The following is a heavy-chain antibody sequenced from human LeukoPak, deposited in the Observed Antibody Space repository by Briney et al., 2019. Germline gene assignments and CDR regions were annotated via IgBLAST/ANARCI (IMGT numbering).Heavy chain of an antibody. CDR1: GFTFSSYG. V-gene: IGHV3-30*02. CDR2: IRYDGSNK. CDR3: ARDPTLAVTAFDY. Sequence: GGSLRLSCAASGFTFSSYGMHWVRQAPGKGLEWVAFIRYDGSNKYYADSVKGRFTISRDNAKNSLYLQMNSLRAEDTAVYYCARDPTLAVTAFDYWGQGTLVTVSS. D-gene: IGHD4-11*01. J-gene: IGHJ4*02.